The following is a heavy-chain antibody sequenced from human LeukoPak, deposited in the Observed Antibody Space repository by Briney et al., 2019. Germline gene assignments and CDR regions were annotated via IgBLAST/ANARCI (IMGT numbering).Heavy chain of an antibody. CDR3: ARGSGSYYIWDAFDI. V-gene: IGHV4-39*01. Sequence: SENLSLTCTVSGGSISSSSYYWGWIRQPPGKGLEWIGSIYYSGSTYYNPSLKSRVTISVDTSKNQFSLKLSSVTAADTAVYYCARGSGSYYIWDAFDIWGQGTMVTVSS. CDR2: IYYSGST. CDR1: GGSISSSSYY. D-gene: IGHD1-26*01. J-gene: IGHJ3*02.